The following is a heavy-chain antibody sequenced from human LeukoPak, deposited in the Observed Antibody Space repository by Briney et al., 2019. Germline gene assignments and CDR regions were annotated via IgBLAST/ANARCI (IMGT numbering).Heavy chain of an antibody. CDR1: GGSFSGYY. CDR3: ARTPITGTCDY. Sequence: SETLSLTCAVYGGSFSGYYWSWIRQPPGKGLEWIGEINHSGSTNYNPSLKSRVTTSVDTSKNQFSLKLSSVTAADTAVYYCARTPITGTCDYWGQGTLVTVSS. CDR2: INHSGST. V-gene: IGHV4-34*01. J-gene: IGHJ4*02. D-gene: IGHD1-20*01.